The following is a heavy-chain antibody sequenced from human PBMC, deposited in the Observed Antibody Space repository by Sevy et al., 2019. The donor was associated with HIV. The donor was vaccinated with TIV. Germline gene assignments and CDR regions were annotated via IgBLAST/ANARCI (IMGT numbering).Heavy chain of an antibody. J-gene: IGHJ4*02. CDR2: IRSSGSTI. D-gene: IGHD6-19*01. Sequence: GGSLRLSCAASGFTFSSYEMNWVRQAPGKGLEWVSDIRSSGSTIYYADSVKGRFTISRDNAKNSLYLQMNSLRAEDTAVYYCARDAPTITVAGIDYWGQGTLVTVSS. CDR1: GFTFSSYE. CDR3: ARDAPTITVAGIDY. V-gene: IGHV3-48*03.